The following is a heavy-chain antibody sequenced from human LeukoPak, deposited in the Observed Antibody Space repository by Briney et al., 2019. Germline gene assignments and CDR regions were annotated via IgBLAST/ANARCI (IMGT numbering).Heavy chain of an antibody. V-gene: IGHV3-9*01. J-gene: IGHJ4*02. Sequence: GGSLRLSCAASGFTFDDYAMHWVRQAPGKGLEWVSGISWNSGSIGYADSVKGRFTISRDNAKNSLYLRMNSLRAEDTALYYCAKEISGYSYGTYYFDYWGQGTLSPSPQ. CDR1: GFTFDDYA. CDR2: ISWNSGSI. D-gene: IGHD5-18*01. CDR3: AKEISGYSYGTYYFDY.